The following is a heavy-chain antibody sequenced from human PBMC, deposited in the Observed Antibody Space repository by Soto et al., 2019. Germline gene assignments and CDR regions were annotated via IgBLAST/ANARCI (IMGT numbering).Heavy chain of an antibody. D-gene: IGHD1-26*01. CDR3: ARARSIVGATPPPVW. CDR1: GFTFSSYG. Sequence: QVQLVESGGGVVQPGRSLRLSCAASGFTFSSYGMHWVRQAPGKGLEWVAVIWYDGSNKYYADSVKGRFTISRDNSKNTLYLQKNSLRAQDTGVYYCARARSIVGATPPPVWWGQGTLVTVSS. V-gene: IGHV3-33*01. CDR2: IWYDGSNK. J-gene: IGHJ4*02.